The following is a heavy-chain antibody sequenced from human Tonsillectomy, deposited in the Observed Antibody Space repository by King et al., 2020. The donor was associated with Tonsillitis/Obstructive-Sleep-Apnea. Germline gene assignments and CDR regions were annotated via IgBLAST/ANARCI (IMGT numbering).Heavy chain of an antibody. J-gene: IGHJ6*03. CDR2: INHSGST. Sequence: VQLPQWGAGLLKPSETLSLTCAVYGGSFSGYYWSWIRQPPGKGLEWIGEINHSGSTNYNPSLKSRVTISVDTSKNQFSLKLSSVTAADTAVYYCARGFSLGIKRYYYMDVWGKGTTVTVSS. V-gene: IGHV4-34*01. D-gene: IGHD7-27*01. CDR3: ARGFSLGIKRYYYMDV. CDR1: GGSFSGYY.